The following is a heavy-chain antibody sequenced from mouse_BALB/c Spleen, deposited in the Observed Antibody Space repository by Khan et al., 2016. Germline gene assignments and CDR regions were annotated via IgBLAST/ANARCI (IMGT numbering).Heavy chain of an antibody. CDR3: ARTASIKY. CDR1: GYSITSGYG. V-gene: IGHV3-2*02. J-gene: IGHJ2*01. Sequence: EVQLQESGPGLVKPSQSLSLTCTVTGYSITSGYGWNWIRQFPGNKLAWMGYISYSGSTTYNPSLKSRISITRDTSKNQFFLQLNSVTTENTATYYCARTASIKYRGQGTTLTVSS. D-gene: IGHD1-2*01. CDR2: ISYSGST.